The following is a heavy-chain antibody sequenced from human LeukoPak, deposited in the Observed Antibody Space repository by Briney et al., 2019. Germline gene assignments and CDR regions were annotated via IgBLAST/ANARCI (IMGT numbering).Heavy chain of an antibody. CDR1: GYTFTDDY. CDR3: ARGMGVLVPAATWFDP. J-gene: IGHJ5*02. D-gene: IGHD2-2*01. Sequence: ASVKVSCKASGYTFTDDYVHWVRQAPGQGLEWMGWINPNSGGTNYAQKFQGRVTMTRDTSISTAYMDLSRLRSDDTAVYYCARGMGVLVPAATWFDPWGQGTLVTVSS. CDR2: INPNSGGT. V-gene: IGHV1-2*02.